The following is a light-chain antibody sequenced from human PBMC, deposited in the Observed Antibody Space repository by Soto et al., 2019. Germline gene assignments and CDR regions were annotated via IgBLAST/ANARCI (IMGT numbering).Light chain of an antibody. CDR2: AAS. Sequence: DIQLTQSPSFLSASVGDRVTITCRASQGISSYLAWYQQKPGKAPKLLIYAASTLQSGVPSRFSGSRSGTEFTLTISSLQPEDFATYCCQQLNSYPFTFGGGTKVEIK. J-gene: IGKJ4*01. V-gene: IGKV1-9*01. CDR3: QQLNSYPFT. CDR1: QGISSY.